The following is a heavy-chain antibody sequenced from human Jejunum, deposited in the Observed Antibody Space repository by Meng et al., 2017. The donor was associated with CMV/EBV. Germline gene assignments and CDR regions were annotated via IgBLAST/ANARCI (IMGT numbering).Heavy chain of an antibody. CDR2: MNPNNGNT. V-gene: IGHV1-8*01. J-gene: IGHJ6*02. CDR3: LLTPRRVGHGMDV. D-gene: IGHD2-15*01. Sequence: SGYTFTSSDINWVRQATGKGLEWMGWMNPNNGNTGYGQKLQGRVTLTRNTAISTAYMELSSLRSEDTAVYYCLLTPRRVGHGMDVWGQGTTVTVSS. CDR1: GYTFTSSD.